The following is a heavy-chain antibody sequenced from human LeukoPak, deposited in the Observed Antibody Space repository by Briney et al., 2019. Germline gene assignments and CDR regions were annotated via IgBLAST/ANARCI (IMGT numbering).Heavy chain of an antibody. CDR2: IYYSGST. CDR1: GGSISSSSYY. D-gene: IGHD2-2*01. CDR3: ARIGYCSSTSRYATENYYYYGMDV. V-gene: IGHV4-39*01. J-gene: IGHJ6*02. Sequence: PSETLSLTCTVSGGSISSSSYYWGWIRQPPGKGLEWIGSIYYSGSTYYNPSLKSRVTISVDTSKNQFSLKLSSVTAADTAVYYCARIGYCSSTSRYATENYYYYGMDVWGQGTTVTVSS.